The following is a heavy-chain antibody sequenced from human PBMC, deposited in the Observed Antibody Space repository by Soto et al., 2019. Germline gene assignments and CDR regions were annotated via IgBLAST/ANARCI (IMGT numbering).Heavy chain of an antibody. D-gene: IGHD3-3*02. J-gene: IGHJ6*02. Sequence: QVQLQQWGAGLLKPSETLSLTCAVHGGSFTGFYWDWVRQPPGKGLEWIGEINHGGTANYNPSLKGRVSILIGLFKSSFSLKLASVTADDPGLFFFSSSSFLRSGALFHGLDVWGQGTTVTVSS. V-gene: IGHV4-34*01. CDR2: INHGGTA. CDR3: SSSSFLRSGALFHGLDV. CDR1: GGSFTGFY.